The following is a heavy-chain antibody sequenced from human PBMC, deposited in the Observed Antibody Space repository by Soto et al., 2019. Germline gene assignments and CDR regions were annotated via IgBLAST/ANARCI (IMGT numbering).Heavy chain of an antibody. V-gene: IGHV1-46*01. J-gene: IGHJ6*02. D-gene: IGHD5-18*01. CDR3: AIESLQVLTGYSHPAGGYGMDV. Sequence: QVQLVQSGAEVKKPGASVKVSCKASGYTFTSYYMHWVRQAPGQGLEWMGIINPSGGSTSYAQKFQGRVTMTRDTSTSTVYMELSSLRSEDTAVYYCAIESLQVLTGYSHPAGGYGMDVWGQGTTVTVSS. CDR1: GYTFTSYY. CDR2: INPSGGST.